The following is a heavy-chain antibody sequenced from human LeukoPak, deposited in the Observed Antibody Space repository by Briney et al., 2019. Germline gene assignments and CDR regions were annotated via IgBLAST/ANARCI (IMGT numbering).Heavy chain of an antibody. CDR1: GFTFSSYG. V-gene: IGHV3-30*18. D-gene: IGHD6-6*01. CDR3: AKDLAARHYYYYYGMDV. Sequence: GGSLRLSCAASGFTFSSYGMHWFGQPQAKGLEGVAVISYDGSNKYYADSVKGRFTISRDNSKNTLYLQMNSLRAEDTAVYYCAKDLAARHYYYYYGMDVWGQGTTVTVSS. J-gene: IGHJ6*02. CDR2: ISYDGSNK.